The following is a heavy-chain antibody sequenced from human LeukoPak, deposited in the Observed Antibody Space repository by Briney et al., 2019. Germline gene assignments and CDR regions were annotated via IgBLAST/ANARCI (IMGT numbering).Heavy chain of an antibody. CDR3: ARDDRYSYGSDY. J-gene: IGHJ4*02. CDR1: GYTFTSYD. Sequence: ASVKVSCKASGYTFTSYDINWVRQATGQGLEWMGWMNPNSGNTGYAQKFQGRVTITADKSTSTAYMELSSLRSEDTAVYYCARDDRYSYGSDYWGQGTLVTVSS. V-gene: IGHV1-8*03. CDR2: MNPNSGNT. D-gene: IGHD5-18*01.